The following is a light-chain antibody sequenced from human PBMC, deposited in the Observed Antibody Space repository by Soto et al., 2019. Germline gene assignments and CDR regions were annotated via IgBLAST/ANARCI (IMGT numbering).Light chain of an antibody. Sequence: QSALTQPASVSGSPGQSITISCTGTSSDVGGYNSVSWYQQHPGKAPKLMIYDVSSRPSGISNRFSGSKSGNTASLTISGLQGEDEADYYCSSYTSSNTLVVFGGGTKLTVL. CDR1: SSDVGGYNS. V-gene: IGLV2-14*01. CDR3: SSYTSSNTLVV. J-gene: IGLJ2*01. CDR2: DVS.